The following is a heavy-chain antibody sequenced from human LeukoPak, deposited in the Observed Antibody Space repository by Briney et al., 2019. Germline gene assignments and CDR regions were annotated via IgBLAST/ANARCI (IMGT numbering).Heavy chain of an antibody. CDR3: ARDQRDCSCGSCYSDYYYYMDV. D-gene: IGHD2-15*01. CDR2: IYTSGST. J-gene: IGHJ6*03. V-gene: IGHV4-61*02. CDR1: GGSISSGDYY. Sequence: SQTLSLTCTVSGGSISSGDYYWSWIRQPAGKGLECIGRIYTSGSTNYNPSLKSRVTMSVDTSENQFSLKLSSVTAADTAVYYCARDQRDCSCGSCYSDYYYYMDVWGKGPTVTVSS.